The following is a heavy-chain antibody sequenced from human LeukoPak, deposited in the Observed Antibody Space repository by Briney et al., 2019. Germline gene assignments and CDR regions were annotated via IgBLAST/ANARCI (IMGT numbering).Heavy chain of an antibody. CDR1: GGSISSYY. CDR3: ARGPGENLESHWFDP. V-gene: IGHV4-59*12. J-gene: IGHJ5*02. Sequence: TSETLSLTCTVSGGSISSYYWSWIRQPPGKGLEWIGYIYYSGSTNYNPSLKSRVTISVDTSKNQFSLKLSSVTAADTAVYYCARGPGENLESHWFDPWGQGTLVTVSS. D-gene: IGHD7-27*01. CDR2: IYYSGST.